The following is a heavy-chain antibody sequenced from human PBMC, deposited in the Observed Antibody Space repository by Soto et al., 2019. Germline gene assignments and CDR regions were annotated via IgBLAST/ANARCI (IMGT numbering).Heavy chain of an antibody. CDR2: INHSGST. Sequence: SETLSLTCAVYGGSFSGYYWSWIRQPPGKGLEWIGEINHSGSTNYNPSLKSRVTISVDTSKNQFSLKLSSVTAADTAVYYCARGAENWNADYFDYWGQGTLVTVSS. CDR1: GGSFSGYY. V-gene: IGHV4-34*01. D-gene: IGHD1-1*01. J-gene: IGHJ4*02. CDR3: ARGAENWNADYFDY.